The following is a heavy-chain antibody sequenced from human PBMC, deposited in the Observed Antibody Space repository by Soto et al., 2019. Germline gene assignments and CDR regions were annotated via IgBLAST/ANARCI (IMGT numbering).Heavy chain of an antibody. CDR3: VRDTSPYSSGWHNRHFDY. J-gene: IGHJ4*02. CDR1: GFTFSSYA. Sequence: QVQLVESGGGVVQPGRSLRLSCAASGFTFSSYAMHWVRQAPGKGLEWVAVISYDGSNKYYADSGRGRFTISRDNSQTLYLQMNTLRGEDTALYYCVRDTSPYSSGWHNRHFDYWGQGTLVTVSS. CDR2: ISYDGSNK. D-gene: IGHD6-19*01. V-gene: IGHV3-30-3*01.